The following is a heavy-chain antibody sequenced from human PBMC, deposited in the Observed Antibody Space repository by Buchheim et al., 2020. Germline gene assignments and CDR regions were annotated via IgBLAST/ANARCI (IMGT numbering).Heavy chain of an antibody. CDR2: INSDGSST. J-gene: IGHJ6*02. D-gene: IGHD3-10*01. CDR1: GFTFSSYW. V-gene: IGHV3-74*01. CDR3: ASLSFHARLLWFRELHMDV. Sequence: EVQLVESGGGLVQPGGSLRLSCAASGFTFSSYWMHWVRQAPGKGLVWVSRINSDGSSTSYADSVKGRFTISRDNAKNTLYLQMNSLRAEDTAVYYCASLSFHARLLWFRELHMDVWGQGTT.